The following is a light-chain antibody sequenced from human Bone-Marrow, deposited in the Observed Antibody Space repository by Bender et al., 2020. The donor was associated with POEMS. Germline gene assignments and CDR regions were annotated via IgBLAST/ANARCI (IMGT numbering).Light chain of an antibody. J-gene: IGLJ1*01. Sequence: QSALTQPASVSGSPGQSITISCAGTGSDIGTYNFVSWYQQYPGKAPKLMIYDVSRRPSGVPGRFSGSKSGNTASLTISGLQAEDEADYYCSSYANVNTIVVFGTGTKVTVL. CDR1: GSDIGTYNF. CDR3: SSYANVNTIVV. CDR2: DVS. V-gene: IGLV2-14*03.